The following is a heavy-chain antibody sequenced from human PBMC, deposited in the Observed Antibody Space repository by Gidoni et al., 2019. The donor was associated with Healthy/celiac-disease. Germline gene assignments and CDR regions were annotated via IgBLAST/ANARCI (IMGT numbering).Heavy chain of an antibody. V-gene: IGHV1-2*02. CDR1: GYTFTGYY. CDR2: INPNSGGT. J-gene: IGHJ6*02. CDR3: ARGCELVVAAIYYGMDV. Sequence: QVQLVQSGAEVKKPGASVKVSCKASGYTFTGYYMHWVRQAPGQGLEWMGWINPNSGGTNYAQKFQGRVTMTRDTSISTAYMELSRLRSDDTAVYYCARGCELVVAAIYYGMDVWGQGTTVTVSS. D-gene: IGHD2-15*01.